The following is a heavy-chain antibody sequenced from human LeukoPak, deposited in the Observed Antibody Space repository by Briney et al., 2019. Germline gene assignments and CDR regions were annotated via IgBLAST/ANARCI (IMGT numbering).Heavy chain of an antibody. D-gene: IGHD6-6*01. CDR2: MYHSGST. J-gene: IGHJ4*02. CDR1: GYSISSGYH. Sequence: SETLSLTCTVSGYSISSGYHWGWIRQSPGKGLEWIGFMYHSGSTYYDPSLKSRVTISVDTSKNQFSLKLSSVTAADTAVCYCARRIVSSSSGFDYWGQGTLVTVSS. CDR3: ARRIVSSSSGFDY. V-gene: IGHV4-38-2*02.